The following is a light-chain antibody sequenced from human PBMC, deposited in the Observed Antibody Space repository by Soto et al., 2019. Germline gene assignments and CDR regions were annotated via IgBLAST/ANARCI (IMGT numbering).Light chain of an antibody. CDR1: QDISNY. CDR3: QQYDNLPLT. V-gene: IGKV1-33*01. J-gene: IGKJ3*01. CDR2: DAS. Sequence: DIQMTQSPSSLSASVGDRVTITCQARQDISNYLNWYQQKPGKAPKLLIYDASNLETGVPSRFSGSGSGTDFNFTISSLQPEDIATYYCQQYDNLPLTFGPGTKVDIK.